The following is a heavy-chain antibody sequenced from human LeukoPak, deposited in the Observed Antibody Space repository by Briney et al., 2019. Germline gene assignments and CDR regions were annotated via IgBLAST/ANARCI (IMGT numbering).Heavy chain of an antibody. Sequence: GGSLRLSCAASGFTFRSYEMNWVRQAPGKGLEWVSYISSSGSTIYYADSVKGRFTISRDNAENSLYLQMNSLRAEDTAVYYCGAGFLEWLLYDYYYGMDVWGQGTTVTVSS. J-gene: IGHJ6*02. CDR1: GFTFRSYE. V-gene: IGHV3-48*03. CDR3: GAGFLEWLLYDYYYGMDV. D-gene: IGHD3-3*01. CDR2: ISSSGSTI.